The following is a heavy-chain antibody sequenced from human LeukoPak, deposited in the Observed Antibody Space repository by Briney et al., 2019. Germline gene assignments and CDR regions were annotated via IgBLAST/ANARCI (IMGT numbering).Heavy chain of an antibody. Sequence: ASVKVSCKASGYTFTSYDINWVRQATGQGLEWMGWMNPNGGNTGYAQKFQGRVTMTRNTSISTAYMELSSLRSEDTAVYYCASLPNYSGNESYGMDVWGQGTTVTVSS. CDR3: ASLPNYSGNESYGMDV. CDR1: GYTFTSYD. V-gene: IGHV1-8*01. CDR2: MNPNGGNT. D-gene: IGHD5-12*01. J-gene: IGHJ6*02.